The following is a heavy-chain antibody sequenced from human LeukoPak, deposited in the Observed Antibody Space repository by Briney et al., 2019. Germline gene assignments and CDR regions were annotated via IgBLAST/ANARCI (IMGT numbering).Heavy chain of an antibody. CDR2: IYYTGST. D-gene: IGHD3-16*01. J-gene: IGHJ6*02. Sequence: SETLSLTCTVSGDSFSSYYWSWVRQPPGKGLEWIGYIYYTGSTNYNPSLESRVTISVDTSKNQFSLKLSSVTAADTAVYHCARCPLRRGMDVWGQGTTVTVSS. CDR3: ARCPLRRGMDV. V-gene: IGHV4-59*08. CDR1: GDSFSSYY.